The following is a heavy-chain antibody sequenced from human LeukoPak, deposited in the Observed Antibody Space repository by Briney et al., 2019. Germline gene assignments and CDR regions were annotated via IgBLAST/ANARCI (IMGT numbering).Heavy chain of an antibody. J-gene: IGHJ5*02. CDR1: GYTFTGYY. Sequence: WASVKVSCKASGYTFTGYYMHWVRQAPGQGLEWMGWINPNSGGTNYAQKFRGRVTMTRDTSISTAYMELSRLRSDDTAVYYCARDYYDSSGYYLGLVNRFDPWGQGTLVTVSS. V-gene: IGHV1-2*02. CDR2: INPNSGGT. CDR3: ARDYYDSSGYYLGLVNRFDP. D-gene: IGHD3-22*01.